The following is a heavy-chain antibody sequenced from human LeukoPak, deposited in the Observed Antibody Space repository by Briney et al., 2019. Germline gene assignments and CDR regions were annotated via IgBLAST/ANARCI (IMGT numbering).Heavy chain of an antibody. CDR3: ARVIDSSGYYYFDY. Sequence: SVKVSCKASGGTFSSYAISWVRQAPGQGLEWMGRIIPIFGIANYAQKFQGSVTITADKSTSTAYMELSSLRSEDTAVYYCARVIDSSGYYYFDYWGQGTLVTVSS. D-gene: IGHD3-22*01. CDR1: GGTFSSYA. CDR2: IIPIFGIA. V-gene: IGHV1-69*04. J-gene: IGHJ4*02.